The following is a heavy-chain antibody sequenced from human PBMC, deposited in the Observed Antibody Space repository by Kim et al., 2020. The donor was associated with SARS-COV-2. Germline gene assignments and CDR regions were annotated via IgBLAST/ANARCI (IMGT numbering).Heavy chain of an antibody. CDR2: ISGSGGTT. J-gene: IGHJ4*02. Sequence: GGSLRLSCASSGFTFSTYAMSWVRQAPGKGLEWVSAISGSGGTTYYADSVKGRFTISRDNSENTLYLQLNSLRADDTAAYYCVRNRYTSSWYFCDYWGQGTLVTVSS. V-gene: IGHV3-23*01. CDR1: GFTFSTYA. CDR3: VRNRYTSSWYFCDY. D-gene: IGHD6-13*01.